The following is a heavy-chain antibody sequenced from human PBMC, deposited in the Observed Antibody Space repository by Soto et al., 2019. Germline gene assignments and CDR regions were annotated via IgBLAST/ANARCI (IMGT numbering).Heavy chain of an antibody. CDR1: GFTFSSYA. J-gene: IGHJ4*02. CDR2: ISYDGINK. Sequence: QVQLVESGGGVVQPGRSLRLSGAASGFTFSSYAMHWVRQAPGKGLEWVAVISYDGINKYYADSVKGRVTISRYNSKNTLYLQMNSLRAEYTAVYYCARDPAAEMYYLDYWCQGNLVTVSS. V-gene: IGHV3-30-3*01. D-gene: IGHD6-25*01. CDR3: ARDPAAEMYYLDY.